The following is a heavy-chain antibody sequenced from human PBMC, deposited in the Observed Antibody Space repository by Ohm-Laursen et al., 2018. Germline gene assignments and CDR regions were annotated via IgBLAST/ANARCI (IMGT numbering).Heavy chain of an antibody. J-gene: IGHJ4*02. Sequence: SLRLSCAVSGFTFGSYGMHWVRQAPGKGLEWVAVIWYDGSNKYYADSVKGRFTISRDNSKNTLYLQMNSLRAEDTAVYYCAREAFRGYSYGLSHYWGQGTLVTVSS. CDR3: AREAFRGYSYGLSHY. V-gene: IGHV3-33*01. CDR1: GFTFGSYG. CDR2: IWYDGSNK. D-gene: IGHD5-18*01.